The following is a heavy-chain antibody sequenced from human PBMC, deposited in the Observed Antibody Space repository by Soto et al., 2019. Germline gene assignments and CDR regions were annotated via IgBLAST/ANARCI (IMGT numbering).Heavy chain of an antibody. V-gene: IGHV1-8*01. CDR1: GYTFTSYD. J-gene: IGHJ6*02. CDR2: MNPNSGNT. CDR3: ARGSLAARLHYYYYGMDV. Sequence: ASVKVSCKASGYTFTSYDINWVRQATGQGLEWMGWMNPNSGNTGYAQKFQGRVTMTRNTSISTAYMELSSLRSEDTAVYYCARGSLAARLHYYYYGMDVLGQGTTVTVSS. D-gene: IGHD6-6*01.